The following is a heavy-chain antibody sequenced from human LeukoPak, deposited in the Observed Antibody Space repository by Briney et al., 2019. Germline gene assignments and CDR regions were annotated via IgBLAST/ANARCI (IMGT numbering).Heavy chain of an antibody. V-gene: IGHV4-34*01. CDR3: AGGLGEVETAINDY. J-gene: IGHJ4*02. CDR2: INHSGST. CDR1: GGSFSGYY. D-gene: IGHD5-18*01. Sequence: PSETLSLTCAVYGGSFSGYYWSWIRQPPGKGLEWIGEINHSGSTNYNPSLKSRVTISVDTSKNQFSLKLSSVTAADTAVYYCAGGLGEVETAINDYWGKETLVTVSS.